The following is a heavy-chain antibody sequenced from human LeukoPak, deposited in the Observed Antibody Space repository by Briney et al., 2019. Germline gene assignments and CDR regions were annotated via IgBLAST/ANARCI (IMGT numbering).Heavy chain of an antibody. V-gene: IGHV4-59*12. CDR3: ARVPFI. J-gene: IGHJ3*02. CDR1: GGSISDYY. Sequence: SETLSLTCTVSGGSISDYYWSWIRQPPGKGLEWIGYIYYSGSTYYNPSLKSRVTISVDKSKNQFSLKLSSVTAADTAVYYCARVPFIWGQGTMVTVSS. CDR2: IYYSGST.